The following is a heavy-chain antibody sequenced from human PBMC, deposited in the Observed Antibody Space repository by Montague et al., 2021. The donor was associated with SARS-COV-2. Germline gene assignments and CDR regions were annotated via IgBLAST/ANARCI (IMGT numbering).Heavy chain of an antibody. V-gene: IGHV4-39*01. D-gene: IGHD1-26*01. CDR3: VEIVGAADY. CDR2: IYYSGST. Sequence: LVNPTQTLTLTCTFSGFSLSTSGMCVSWIRQPPGKGLEWIGSIYYSGSTYYNPSLKSRVTISVDTSKNQFSLKLSSVTAADTAVYYCVEIVGAADYWGQGTLVTVSS. CDR1: GFSLSTSGMC. J-gene: IGHJ4*02.